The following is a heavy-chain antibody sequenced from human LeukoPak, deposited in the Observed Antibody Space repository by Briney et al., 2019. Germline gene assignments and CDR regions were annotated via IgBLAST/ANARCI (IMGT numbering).Heavy chain of an antibody. J-gene: IGHJ5*02. D-gene: IGHD3-22*01. Sequence: GESLKISCKGSGYSFTTYWIGWVRQMPGKGLEWMEIIYPGDSDARYSPSFQGQVTFSADKSINTAYLQWSSLKASDTAMYYCARLSYFYDSSNYLTAYTGGWFDPWGQGTLVTVSS. V-gene: IGHV5-51*01. CDR1: GYSFTTYW. CDR2: IYPGDSDA. CDR3: ARLSYFYDSSNYLTAYTGGWFDP.